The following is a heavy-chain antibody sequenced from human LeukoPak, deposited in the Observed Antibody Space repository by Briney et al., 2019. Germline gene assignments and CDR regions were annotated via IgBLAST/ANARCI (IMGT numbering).Heavy chain of an antibody. J-gene: IGHJ4*02. D-gene: IGHD5-18*01. CDR2: MNPNSDNA. Sequence: ASVTVSCTASGYTFTSYDINWVRQAPEQGLEWMGWMNPNSDNAGYAQKFQGRVTMTRNPPISTAYMELSSLRSEDTAVYYCARNVRDTGAFDYWGQGTLVTVSS. V-gene: IGHV1-8*01. CDR1: GYTFTSYD. CDR3: ARNVRDTGAFDY.